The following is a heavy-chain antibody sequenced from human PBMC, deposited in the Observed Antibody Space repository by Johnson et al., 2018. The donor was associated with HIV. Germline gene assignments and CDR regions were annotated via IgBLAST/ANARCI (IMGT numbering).Heavy chain of an antibody. Sequence: VQLVESGGGLVLPGGSLKLACAASGFTFSGSAMHWVRQASGRGLEWVGLIRRKGNTYATVYAASVKGRFTISRDDSKNTLYLQMNSLKTEDTAVYYCTTRVTVVIISSDAFDIWGQGTMVTVSS. D-gene: IGHD3-3*01. CDR2: IRRKGNTYAT. CDR1: GFTFSGSA. V-gene: IGHV3-73*02. CDR3: TTRVTVVIISSDAFDI. J-gene: IGHJ3*02.